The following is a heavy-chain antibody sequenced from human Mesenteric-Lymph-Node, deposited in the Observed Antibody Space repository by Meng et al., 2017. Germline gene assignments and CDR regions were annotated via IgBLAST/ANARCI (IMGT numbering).Heavy chain of an antibody. Sequence: VELVQCGAGVKRPGPHGKVSCNASGYTFTGYYMHWVRQAPGQGLEWMGRINPNSGGTNYAQKFQGRVTMTRDTSISTAYMELSRLRSDDTAVYYCAREGDSPADYWGQGTLVTVSS. CDR2: INPNSGGT. CDR3: AREGDSPADY. D-gene: IGHD3-16*01. V-gene: IGHV1-2*06. J-gene: IGHJ4*02. CDR1: GYTFTGYY.